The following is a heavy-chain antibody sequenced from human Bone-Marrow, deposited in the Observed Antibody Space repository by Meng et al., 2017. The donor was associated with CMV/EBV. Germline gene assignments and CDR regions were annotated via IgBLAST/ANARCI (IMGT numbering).Heavy chain of an antibody. CDR3: ARGNSNDWAGAMNGCDI. D-gene: IGHD3-9*01. CDR2: INPNNAVT. Sequence: ASVKVSCKASGYTFSGYYIHWVRQAPGQGLEWMGWINPNNAVTNYAQKFQGRVTMTRDTSIRTVYMELARLTSDDTAGYYCARGNSNDWAGAMNGCDIWGQGKRVTVSS. CDR1: GYTFSGYY. J-gene: IGHJ3*02. V-gene: IGHV1-2*02.